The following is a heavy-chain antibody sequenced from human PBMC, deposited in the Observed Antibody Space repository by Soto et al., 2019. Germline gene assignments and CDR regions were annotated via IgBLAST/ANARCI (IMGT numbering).Heavy chain of an antibody. V-gene: IGHV1-18*01. CDR1: GYTFTSYG. CDR2: ISAYNGNT. Sequence: QVQLVQSGAEVKKPGASVKVSCKASGYTFTSYGISWVRQAPGQGLEWMGWISAYNGNTNYAQKLRGRXTXTXXTSTSTAYRELRSLRSDDTAVYYCARESSSSCHDYWGQGTLVTVSS. D-gene: IGHD6-13*01. J-gene: IGHJ4*02. CDR3: ARESSSSCHDY.